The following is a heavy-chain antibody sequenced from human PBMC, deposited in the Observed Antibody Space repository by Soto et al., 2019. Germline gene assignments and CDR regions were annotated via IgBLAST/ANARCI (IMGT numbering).Heavy chain of an antibody. V-gene: IGHV1-46*01. CDR1: GYTFTSYY. CDR2: INPSGGST. D-gene: IGHD3-3*01. Sequence: QVQLVQSGAEVKKPGASVKVSCKASGYTFTSYYMHWVRQDPGQGLEWMGIINPSGGSTSYAQKFQGRVPMTRDTSTSTVYMELSSLRSEDTAVYYCARDQEPIAQAVIIPPFDYWGQGTLVTVSS. CDR3: ARDQEPIAQAVIIPPFDY. J-gene: IGHJ4*02.